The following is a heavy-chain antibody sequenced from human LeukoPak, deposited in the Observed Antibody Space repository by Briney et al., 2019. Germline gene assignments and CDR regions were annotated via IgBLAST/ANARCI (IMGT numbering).Heavy chain of an antibody. CDR2: IIPIFGTA. CDR3: ARNYLVSGYYYYYYMDV. J-gene: IGHJ6*03. V-gene: IGHV1-69*13. CDR1: GGPFSSFA. Sequence: SVKVSCKASGGPFSSFAISWVRQAPGQGLGWMGGIIPIFGTANYAQKFQGRVTITADESTSTAYMELSSLRSEDTAVYYCARNYLVSGYYYYYYMDVWGKGTTVTVSS. D-gene: IGHD5/OR15-5a*01.